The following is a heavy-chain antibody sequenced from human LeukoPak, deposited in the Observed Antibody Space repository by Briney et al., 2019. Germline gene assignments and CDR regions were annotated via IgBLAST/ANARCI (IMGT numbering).Heavy chain of an antibody. J-gene: IGHJ6*02. CDR1: GFTFDDYA. D-gene: IGHD3-3*01. CDR3: AKDMNDFWSGYYYYGMDV. CDR2: ISWNSGSI. V-gene: IGHV3-9*01. Sequence: GRSLRLSCAASGFTFDDYAMHWVRQARGKGLEWVSGISWNSGSIGYADSVKGRFTISRDNAKNSLYLQMNSLRAEDTALYYCAKDMNDFWSGYYYYGMDVWGQGTTVTVSS.